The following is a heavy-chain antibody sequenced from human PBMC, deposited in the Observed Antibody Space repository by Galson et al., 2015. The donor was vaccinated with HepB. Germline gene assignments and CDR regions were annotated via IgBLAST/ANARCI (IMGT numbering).Heavy chain of an antibody. CDR2: IIPILGIA. J-gene: IGHJ4*02. V-gene: IGHV1-69*04. CDR1: GGTFSSYA. D-gene: IGHD4-11*01. Sequence: SVKVSCKASGGTFSSYAISWVRQAPGQGLEWMGRIIPILGIANYAQKFQGRVTITADKSTSTAYMELSSLRSEDTAVYYCARAETVTTFTLGYFDYWGQGTLVTVSS. CDR3: ARAETVTTFTLGYFDY.